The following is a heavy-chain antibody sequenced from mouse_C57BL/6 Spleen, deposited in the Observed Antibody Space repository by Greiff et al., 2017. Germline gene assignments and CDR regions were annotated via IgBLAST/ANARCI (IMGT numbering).Heavy chain of an antibody. D-gene: IGHD1-1*01. CDR1: GYTFTSYG. V-gene: IGHV1-81*01. CDR2: IYPRSGNT. CDR3: DYGSSLTYAIDY. J-gene: IGHJ4*01. Sequence: QVQLKQSGAELARPGASVKLSCKASGYTFTSYGISWVKQRTGQGLEWIGEIYPRSGNTYYNEKFKGKATLTADKSSSTAYMELRSLTSEDSAVSVCDYGSSLTYAIDYWGKGTSVTVSS.